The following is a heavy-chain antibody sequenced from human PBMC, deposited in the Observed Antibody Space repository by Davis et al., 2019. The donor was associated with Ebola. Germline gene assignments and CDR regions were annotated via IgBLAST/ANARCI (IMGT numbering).Heavy chain of an antibody. J-gene: IGHJ5*02. V-gene: IGHV3-23*01. CDR1: GFTFSSYA. CDR2: ISGSGGST. Sequence: PGGSLRLSCAASGFTFSSYAMSWVRQAPGTGLEWVSVISGSGGSTYYADSVKGRFTISRDNAKNSLYLQMNSLRDEDTAVYYCARVDYGGTWGQGTLVTVSS. D-gene: IGHD4-23*01. CDR3: ARVDYGGT.